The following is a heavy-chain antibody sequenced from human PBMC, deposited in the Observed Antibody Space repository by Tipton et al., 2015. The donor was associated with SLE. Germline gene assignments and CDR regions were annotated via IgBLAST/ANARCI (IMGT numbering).Heavy chain of an antibody. CDR2: IHPSGST. J-gene: IGHJ6*02. Sequence: TLSLTCTVYGGSLSGYYWSWIRQVPGKGLDWIGEIHPSGSTDYNPSLKSRVTMSVDTSENQFSLKLSSMTAADTAVYYCARDPPSSYYYGMDVWGRGATVTVSS. CDR3: ARDPPSSYYYGMDV. D-gene: IGHD3-10*01. CDR1: GGSLSGYY. V-gene: IGHV4-34*01.